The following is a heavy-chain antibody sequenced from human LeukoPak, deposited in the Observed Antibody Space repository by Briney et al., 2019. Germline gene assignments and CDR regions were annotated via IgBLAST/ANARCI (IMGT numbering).Heavy chain of an antibody. D-gene: IGHD3-22*01. CDR1: GGTFSSYA. J-gene: IGHJ4*02. CDR2: IIPIFGTA. V-gene: IGHV1-69*05. CDR3: ARDLGSYYDSSGYPYYFDY. Sequence: SVRVSCKASGGTFSSYAISWVRQAPGQGLEWMGRIIPIFGTANYAQKFQGRVTITTDESTSTAYMELSSLRSEDTAVYYCARDLGSYYDSSGYPYYFDYWGQGTLVTVSS.